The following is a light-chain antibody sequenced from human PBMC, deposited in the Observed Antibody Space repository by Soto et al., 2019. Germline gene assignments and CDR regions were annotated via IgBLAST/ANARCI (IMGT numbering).Light chain of an antibody. CDR3: QQRSNWIT. V-gene: IGKV3D-20*02. Sequence: EIVLTQSPGTLSLSPGERATLSCRASQSVSNNYLAWYQQKPGQAPRLLIYGASNRATGIPDRFSGSGSGTDFTLSISSLQSEDFAVYYCQQRSNWITFGQGTRLEIK. CDR1: QSVSNNY. J-gene: IGKJ5*01. CDR2: GAS.